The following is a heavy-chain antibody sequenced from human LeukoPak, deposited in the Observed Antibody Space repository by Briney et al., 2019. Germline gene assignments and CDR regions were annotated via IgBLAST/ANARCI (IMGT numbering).Heavy chain of an antibody. Sequence: ASVKVSCKASGYTFTSYDINWVRQATGQGLEWRGWMNPNSGNTGYAQKFQGRVTMTRNTSISTAYMELSSLRPEDTAVYYCARVRLDSGSYYLFYWGQGTLVTVSS. J-gene: IGHJ4*02. V-gene: IGHV1-8*01. CDR1: GYTFTSYD. D-gene: IGHD1-26*01. CDR2: MNPNSGNT. CDR3: ARVRLDSGSYYLFY.